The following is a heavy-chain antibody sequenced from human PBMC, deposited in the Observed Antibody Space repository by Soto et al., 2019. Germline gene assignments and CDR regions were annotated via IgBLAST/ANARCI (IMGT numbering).Heavy chain of an antibody. CDR3: ARHPGRGRYYYDSSGYIFKSGWESLDY. V-gene: IGHV4-39*01. Sequence: KTSETLSLTCTVSGGSISSSSYYWGWIRQPPGKGLEWIGSIYYSGSTYYNPSLKSRVTISVDTSKNQFSLKLSSVTAADTAVYYCARHPGRGRYYYDSSGYIFKSGWESLDYWGQGTLVTVSS. D-gene: IGHD3-22*01. CDR1: GGSISSSSYY. J-gene: IGHJ4*02. CDR2: IYYSGST.